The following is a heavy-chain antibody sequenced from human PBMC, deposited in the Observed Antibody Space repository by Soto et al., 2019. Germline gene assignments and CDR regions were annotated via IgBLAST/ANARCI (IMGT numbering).Heavy chain of an antibody. D-gene: IGHD2-2*01. Sequence: GGSLRLSCAASGFTFSSYAMHWVRQAPGKGLEWVAVISYDGSNKYYADSVKGRFTISRDNSKNTLYLQMNSLRAEDTAVYYCARDHWDCSSTSCYANYYYYGMDVWGQGTTVTVSS. J-gene: IGHJ6*02. V-gene: IGHV3-30-3*01. CDR2: ISYDGSNK. CDR1: GFTFSSYA. CDR3: ARDHWDCSSTSCYANYYYYGMDV.